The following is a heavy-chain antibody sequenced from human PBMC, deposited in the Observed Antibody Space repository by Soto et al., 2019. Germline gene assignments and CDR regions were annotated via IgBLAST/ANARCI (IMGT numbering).Heavy chain of an antibody. Sequence: ASVKVSCKASGYTFTSYGISWVRQAPGQGLEWMGWISAYNGNTNYAQKLQGRVTMTTDESTSTAYMELSSLRSEDTAVYYCASHSGNYYDSSGYDETYFDYWGQGTLVTVSS. CDR3: ASHSGNYYDSSGYDETYFDY. CDR2: ISAYNGNT. J-gene: IGHJ4*02. D-gene: IGHD3-22*01. CDR1: GYTFTSYG. V-gene: IGHV1-18*01.